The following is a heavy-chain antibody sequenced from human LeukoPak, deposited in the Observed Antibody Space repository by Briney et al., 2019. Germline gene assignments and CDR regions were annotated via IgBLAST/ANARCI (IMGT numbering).Heavy chain of an antibody. V-gene: IGHV4-38-2*02. CDR1: GDSITSGYY. D-gene: IGHD6-6*01. Sequence: SETLSLTCTVSGDSITSGYYWGWIRQPPGKRLEWIGSIHHSGSTYYNPSLKSRVTKSVDTSKNQFSLKLSSVTAADTAVYYCARVRSVAQGGAFDIWGQGTMVTLSS. CDR3: ARVRSVAQGGAFDI. J-gene: IGHJ3*02. CDR2: IHHSGST.